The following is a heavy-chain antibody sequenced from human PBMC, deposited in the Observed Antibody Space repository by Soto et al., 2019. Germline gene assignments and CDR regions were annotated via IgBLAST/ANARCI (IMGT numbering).Heavy chain of an antibody. V-gene: IGHV3-49*03. D-gene: IGHD3-3*01. CDR2: IRSKAYGGTT. J-gene: IGHJ4*02. Sequence: PGGSLRLSCTASGFTFGDYAMSWFRQAPGKGLEWVGFIRSKAYGGTTEYAASVKGRFTISRDDSKSIAYLQMNSLKTEDTAVYYCTTYYDFWSGYLIDYWGQGTLVTVSS. CDR3: TTYYDFWSGYLIDY. CDR1: GFTFGDYA.